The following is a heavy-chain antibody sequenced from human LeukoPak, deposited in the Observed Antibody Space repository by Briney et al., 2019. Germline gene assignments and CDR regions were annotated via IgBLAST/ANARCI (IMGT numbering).Heavy chain of an antibody. CDR1: GGSISSSYYY. CDR2: IYSSGST. Sequence: PSETLSLTCTVSGGSISSSYYYWGWIRQPPGKGLEWIGSIYSSGSTYYNPSLKSRVTISVDTSKNQFSLKLTSVTAADTAVYYCARQRWLQFLDYWGQGTLVTVSS. J-gene: IGHJ4*02. D-gene: IGHD5-24*01. CDR3: ARQRWLQFLDY. V-gene: IGHV4-39*01.